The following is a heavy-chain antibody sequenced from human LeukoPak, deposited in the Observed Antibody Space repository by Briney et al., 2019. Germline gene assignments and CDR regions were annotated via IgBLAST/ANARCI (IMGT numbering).Heavy chain of an antibody. CDR3: AKEETRAYGGD. V-gene: IGHV3-23*01. CDR2: ISGSGTRT. CDR1: GFTVSSNY. J-gene: IGHJ4*02. D-gene: IGHD4-23*01. Sequence: GGSLRLSCAASGFTVSSNYMSWVRQAPGKGLEWVSAISGSGTRTYYADSVKGRFTISRDNSKNTLYLQMNSLRAEDTAVYYCAKEETRAYGGDWGQGTLVTVSS.